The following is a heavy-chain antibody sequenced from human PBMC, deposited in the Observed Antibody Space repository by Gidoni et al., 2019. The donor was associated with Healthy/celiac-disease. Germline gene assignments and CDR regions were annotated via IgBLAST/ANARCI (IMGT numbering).Heavy chain of an antibody. J-gene: IGHJ4*02. CDR1: GGTFSSYP. CDR3: AFGWRGFSGWYSLYDY. CDR2: IIPIFGTS. V-gene: IGHV1-69*01. Sequence: QVQLLQSGAEVKKPGSSVKVSCKASGGTFSSYPISWVRQAPGQGLEWMGGIIPIFGTSNYAQKLQGRVTMTADESTSTAYMELSSLRSEDTAVYYCAFGWRGFSGWYSLYDYWGQGTLVTVSS. D-gene: IGHD6-19*01.